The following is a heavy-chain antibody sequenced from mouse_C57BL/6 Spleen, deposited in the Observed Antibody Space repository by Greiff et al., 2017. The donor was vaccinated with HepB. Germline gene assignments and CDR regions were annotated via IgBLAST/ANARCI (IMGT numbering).Heavy chain of an antibody. J-gene: IGHJ4*01. CDR2: INPSSGYT. CDR3: ARTLYYGNYDGYYAMDY. D-gene: IGHD2-1*01. Sequence: VQLQQSGAELAKPGASVKLSCKASGYTFTSYWMHWVKQRPGQGLEWIGYINPSSGYTTYNQKFNDKATLTADKSSSTAYMQLSSLTYEDSAVYYCARTLYYGNYDGYYAMDYWGQGTSVTVSS. CDR1: GYTFTSYW. V-gene: IGHV1-7*01.